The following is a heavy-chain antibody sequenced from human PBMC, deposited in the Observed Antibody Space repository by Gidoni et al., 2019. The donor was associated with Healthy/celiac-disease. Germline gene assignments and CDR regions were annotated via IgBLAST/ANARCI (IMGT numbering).Heavy chain of an antibody. V-gene: IGHV1-46*01. CDR3: ARDRPRYSSGWGRIDY. CDR1: GYTFTSYY. CDR2: INPSGGST. J-gene: IGHJ4*02. Sequence: QVQLVQSGAEVKKPGASVKVSCKASGYTFTSYYMHWVRQAPGQGLEWMGIINPSGGSTSYAQKFQGRVTMTRDTSTSTVYMELSSLRSEDTAVYYCARDRPRYSSGWGRIDYWGQGTLVTVSS. D-gene: IGHD6-19*01.